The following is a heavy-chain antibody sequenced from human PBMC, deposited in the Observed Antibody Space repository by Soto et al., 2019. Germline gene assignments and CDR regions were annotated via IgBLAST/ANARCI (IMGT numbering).Heavy chain of an antibody. CDR3: ARHRNSNYYFDY. CDR2: IYYTGSP. V-gene: IGHV4-59*08. J-gene: IGHJ4*02. Sequence: QVQLQESGPGLVKPSETLSLTCTVSGGSISNYYWSWIRQPPGKGLEWIGYIYYTGSPNYNPSLKSRVTISVDTSKNQFSLKLSSVTAADTAVYYCARHRNSNYYFDYWGQGTLVTVSS. CDR1: GGSISNYY. D-gene: IGHD4-4*01.